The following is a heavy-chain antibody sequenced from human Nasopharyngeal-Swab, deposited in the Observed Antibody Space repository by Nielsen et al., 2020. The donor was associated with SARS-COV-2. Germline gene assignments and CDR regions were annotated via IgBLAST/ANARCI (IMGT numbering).Heavy chain of an antibody. CDR3: ARRTTTVYYYYYMDV. V-gene: IGHV4-34*01. J-gene: IGHJ6*03. Sequence: SETLSLTCAVYSGSFSGYYWSWIRQPPGKGLEWIGEVNHSGSTNYNPSLKSRATILVDTSKNHFSLRLSSVTAADTAVYYCARRTTTVYYYYYMDVWGNGTTVTVSS. CDR1: SGSFSGYY. CDR2: VNHSGST. D-gene: IGHD4-17*01.